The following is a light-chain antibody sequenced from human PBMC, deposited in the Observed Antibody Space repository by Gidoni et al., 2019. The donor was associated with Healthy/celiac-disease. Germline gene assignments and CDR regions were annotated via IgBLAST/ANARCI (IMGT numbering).Light chain of an antibody. CDR3: QQYYSTPAPX. CDR1: QSVLYSSNNKNY. CDR2: WAS. J-gene: IGKJ4*01. V-gene: IGKV4-1*01. Sequence: DIVMTQSPDSLAVSLGERATINCKSSQSVLYSSNNKNYLAWYQQKPGQPPKLLIYWASTRESGVPDRFSGSGSGTDFTLTISSLQAEDVAVYYCQQYYSTPAPXFXGGTKVEIK.